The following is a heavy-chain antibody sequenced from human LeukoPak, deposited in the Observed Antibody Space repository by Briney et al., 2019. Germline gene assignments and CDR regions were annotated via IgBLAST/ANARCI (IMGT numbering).Heavy chain of an antibody. Sequence: GGSLRLSCVASGFTFSDYYMSWIRQAPGKGLEWVSYISSSGSTIYYADSVKGRFTISRDNARNSLYLQMNSLRAEDTAVYYCAREGITGTTYYFDYWGQGTLVTVSS. CDR2: ISSSGSTI. V-gene: IGHV3-11*01. CDR3: AREGITGTTYYFDY. D-gene: IGHD1-20*01. J-gene: IGHJ4*02. CDR1: GFTFSDYY.